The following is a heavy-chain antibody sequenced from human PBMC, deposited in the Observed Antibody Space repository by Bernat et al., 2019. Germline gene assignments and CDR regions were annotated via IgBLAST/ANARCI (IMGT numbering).Heavy chain of an antibody. D-gene: IGHD3-10*01. CDR2: ITHSGST. CDR1: GGSLSGYY. V-gene: IGHV4-34*01. CDR3: ARFYGSGSST. Sequence: QVQLQQWGAGLVKPSETLSLTCAVYGGSLSGYYWSWIRQSPGKGLEWIGEITHSGSTNYNPSLKSRVTISVDTSMNQFSLKLRSVTAADTAVYYCARFYGSGSSTWGQGTLVTVSS. J-gene: IGHJ5*02.